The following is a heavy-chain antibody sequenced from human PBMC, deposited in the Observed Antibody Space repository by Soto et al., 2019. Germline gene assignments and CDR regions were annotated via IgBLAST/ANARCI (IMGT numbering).Heavy chain of an antibody. J-gene: IGHJ4*02. Sequence: GGSLRLSCAASGFTFSSYAMSWVRQAPGKGLEWVSAISGSGGSTYYADSVKGRFTISRDNSKNTLYLQMNSLRAEDTAVYYCAKGAWDGSGSYGYFDYWGQGTLVTVSS. D-gene: IGHD3-10*01. CDR2: ISGSGGST. V-gene: IGHV3-23*01. CDR3: AKGAWDGSGSYGYFDY. CDR1: GFTFSSYA.